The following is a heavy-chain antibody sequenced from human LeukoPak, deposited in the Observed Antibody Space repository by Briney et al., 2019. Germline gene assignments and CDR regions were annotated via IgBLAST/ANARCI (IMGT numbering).Heavy chain of an antibody. Sequence: ASVKVSCKASGYTFTGYYMHWVRQAPGQGLEWMGWINPNSGGTNYAQKFQGRVTMTRDTSISTAYMELNRLRSDDTAVYYCAHQSRNGYGFDPWGQGTLVTVSS. CDR3: AHQSRNGYGFDP. CDR1: GYTFTGYY. J-gene: IGHJ5*02. CDR2: INPNSGGT. V-gene: IGHV1-2*02. D-gene: IGHD3-22*01.